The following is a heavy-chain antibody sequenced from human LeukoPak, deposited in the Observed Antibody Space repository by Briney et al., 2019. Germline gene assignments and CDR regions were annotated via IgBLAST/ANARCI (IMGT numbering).Heavy chain of an antibody. D-gene: IGHD6-13*01. J-gene: IGHJ4*02. CDR3: ARVLGSSWFFY. V-gene: IGHV3-11*01. Sequence: PGGSLRLSCAASGFTFSDYYMSWIRQAPGKGLEWASYISSSGSTIYYADSVKGRFTISRDNAKNSLYLQMSSLRAEDTAMYYCARVLGSSWFFYWGQGTLVTVSS. CDR1: GFTFSDYY. CDR2: ISSSGSTI.